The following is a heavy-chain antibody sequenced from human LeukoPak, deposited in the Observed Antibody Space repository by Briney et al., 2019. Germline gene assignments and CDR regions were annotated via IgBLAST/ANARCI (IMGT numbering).Heavy chain of an antibody. J-gene: IGHJ4*02. V-gene: IGHV3-73*01. Sequence: GGSLRLSCAASGFTFSGFAMYWVRQASGKGLEWVGRIRSKANSYATAYAASVKGRFTISRDDSKNTAYLQMNSLKTEDTAVYYCTEGRDGYPYYFDYWGQGTLVTVSS. CDR2: IRSKANSYAT. D-gene: IGHD5-24*01. CDR1: GFTFSGFA. CDR3: TEGRDGYPYYFDY.